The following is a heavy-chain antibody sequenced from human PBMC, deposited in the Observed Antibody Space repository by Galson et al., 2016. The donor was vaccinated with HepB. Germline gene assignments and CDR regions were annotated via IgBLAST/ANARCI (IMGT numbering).Heavy chain of an antibody. CDR1: GGSVTYYY. D-gene: IGHD3-10*01. Sequence: SETLSLTCSVSGGSVTYYYWSWIRQPPGKGLEYIGYIYYTGSTNDNPSLNSRVTMSLDTSKNQLSLNLSSVTDADTAIYYCARSPGGSAFDLWGQGTMVIVSS. CDR2: IYYTGST. J-gene: IGHJ3*01. CDR3: ARSPGGSAFDL. V-gene: IGHV4-59*02.